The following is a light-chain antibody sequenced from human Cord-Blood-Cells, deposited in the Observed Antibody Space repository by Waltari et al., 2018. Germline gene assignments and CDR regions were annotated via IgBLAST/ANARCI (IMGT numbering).Light chain of an antibody. CDR2: DVS. Sequence: QSALTQPASVSGSPGQSITISCTGPSSDVGGYNYVSSYQQHPGKAPKLMIYDVSKRPSGVSNRFSGSKSGNTASLTISGLQAEDEADYYCSSYTSSSTSWVFGGGTKLTVL. CDR1: SSDVGGYNY. J-gene: IGLJ3*02. CDR3: SSYTSSSTSWV. V-gene: IGLV2-14*01.